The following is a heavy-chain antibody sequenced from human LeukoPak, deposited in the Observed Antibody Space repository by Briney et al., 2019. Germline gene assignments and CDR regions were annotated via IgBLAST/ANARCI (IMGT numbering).Heavy chain of an antibody. CDR2: IYYSGST. J-gene: IGHJ6*02. Sequence: SETLSLTCTVSGDSISSSYWSWIRQPPGEGLEWIGHIYYSGSTNYNPSLKSRVTISVDTSKNQFSLNLSSVTAADTAVYFCARSAAGLSYGMDVWGQGTTVTVSS. CDR3: ARSAAGLSYGMDV. V-gene: IGHV4-59*08. D-gene: IGHD6-13*01. CDR1: GDSISSSY.